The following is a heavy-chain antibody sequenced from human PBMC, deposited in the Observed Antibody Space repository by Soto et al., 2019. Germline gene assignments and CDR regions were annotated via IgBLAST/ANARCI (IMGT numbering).Heavy chain of an antibody. V-gene: IGHV3-23*01. D-gene: IGHD3-10*01. CDR3: ARDAISMVRGTNTWFHP. Sequence: EVQLLESGGGLVQPGGSLRLSCEASGFIFSDHAMSWVRQAPGKGLEWVSAISGSGIATYYADSVKRRFTLSGDNSKNTLYLLMNRPRADDTAVYYCARDAISMVRGTNTWFHPWGQGTLVTVSS. CDR1: GFIFSDHA. CDR2: ISGSGIAT. J-gene: IGHJ5*02.